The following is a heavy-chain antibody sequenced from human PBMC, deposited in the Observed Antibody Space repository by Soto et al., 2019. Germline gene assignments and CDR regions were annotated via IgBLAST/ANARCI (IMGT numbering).Heavy chain of an antibody. CDR1: GFTFDDYA. Sequence: EVQLVESGGGLVQPGRSLRLSCAASGFTFDDYAMHWVRQAPGKGLEWVSGISWTSGSIGYADSVKGRFTISRDNAKNSLYLQMNSQRAEDTALYYCAKDTRAAGSTDYYYYYYMDVWGKGTTVTVSS. D-gene: IGHD6-13*01. V-gene: IGHV3-9*01. CDR3: AKDTRAAGSTDYYYYYYMDV. J-gene: IGHJ6*03. CDR2: ISWTSGSI.